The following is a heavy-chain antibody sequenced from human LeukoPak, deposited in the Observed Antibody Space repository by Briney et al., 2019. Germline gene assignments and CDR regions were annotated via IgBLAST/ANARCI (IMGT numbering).Heavy chain of an antibody. J-gene: IGHJ4*02. CDR1: GFTFSNDG. V-gene: IGHV3-30*02. CDR2: IRYDVSNK. D-gene: IGHD3-9*01. CDR3: AKDRVLRYFDWLFDLDY. Sequence: GGSLRLSSAASGFTFSNDGMDWGRQGPGKGLKWVVFIRYDVSNKYQADPVKGRFTMSRDNSPNTLYPQMNSLRSQDTAVYYCAKDRVLRYFDWLFDLDYWGQGTVLTVP.